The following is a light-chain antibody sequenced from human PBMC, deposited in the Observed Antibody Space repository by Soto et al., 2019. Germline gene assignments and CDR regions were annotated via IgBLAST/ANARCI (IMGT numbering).Light chain of an antibody. CDR1: QNIGYF. J-gene: IGKJ2*01. V-gene: IGKV1-39*01. Sequence: DIQMTQSPSSLSASVGDRVTISCRASQNIGYFLNWYQQKPGKAPKLLIYAASSLQSGVPSRFSGSGSGTNFPLTISNLQPEDFATYYCQQSYSGLPMYTFGQGTKLEI. CDR2: AAS. CDR3: QQSYSGLPMYT.